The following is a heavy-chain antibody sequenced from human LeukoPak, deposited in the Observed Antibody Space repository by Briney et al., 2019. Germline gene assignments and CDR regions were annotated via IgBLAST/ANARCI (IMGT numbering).Heavy chain of an antibody. V-gene: IGHV5-51*01. D-gene: IGHD3-16*01. J-gene: IGHJ3*02. CDR1: GYSFTNYW. Sequence: GESLQISCEGSGYSFTNYWIGWVRQMPGKGLEWMGIIYPGDSDTRYSPSSQGQVTISADKSISTAYLQWSSLKASDTAMYYCASRSGAYSLDAFDIWGQGTMVTVSS. CDR3: ASRSGAYSLDAFDI. CDR2: IYPGDSDT.